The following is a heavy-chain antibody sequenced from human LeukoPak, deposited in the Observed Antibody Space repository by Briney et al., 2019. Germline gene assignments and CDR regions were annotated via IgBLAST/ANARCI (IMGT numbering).Heavy chain of an antibody. D-gene: IGHD3-10*01. Sequence: GRSLRLSCAASGFTFDDYAMHWVRQAPGKGLEWVSGISWNSGSIGYADSVKGRFTIPRDNAKNSLYLQMNSLRAEDTALYYCATLNTYYYGSGSPLGGRDYWGQGTLVTVSS. CDR2: ISWNSGSI. J-gene: IGHJ4*02. V-gene: IGHV3-9*01. CDR1: GFTFDDYA. CDR3: ATLNTYYYGSGSPLGGRDY.